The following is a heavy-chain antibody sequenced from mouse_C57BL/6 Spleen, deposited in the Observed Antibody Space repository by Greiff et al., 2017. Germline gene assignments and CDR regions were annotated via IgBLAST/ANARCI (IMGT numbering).Heavy chain of an antibody. V-gene: IGHV5-17*01. CDR2: ISSGSSTI. Sequence: EVKVEESGGGLVKPGGSLKLSCAASGFTFSDYGMHWVRQAPEKGLEWVAYISSGSSTIYYADTVKGRFTISRDNAKNTLFLQMTSLRSGDTAMYYCAGGAVVATGYFDYGGQGTTLTVSS. CDR1: GFTFSDYG. D-gene: IGHD1-1*01. CDR3: AGGAVVATGYFDY. J-gene: IGHJ2*01.